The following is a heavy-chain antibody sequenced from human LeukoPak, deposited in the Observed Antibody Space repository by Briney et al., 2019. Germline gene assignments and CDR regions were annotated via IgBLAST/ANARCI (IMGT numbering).Heavy chain of an antibody. CDR2: IHYCGNT. V-gene: IGHV4-39*02. Sequence: SETLSLTCTASGGSISSSDYYWGWIRQHPGKGLEWIGCIHYCGNTYYNPSLKSRVTISVDTSRNHFSLRLSSVTAADTAVYYCARPRAAAAGTGFDYWGQGTLVTVSS. CDR3: ARPRAAAAGTGFDY. CDR1: GGSISSSDYY. D-gene: IGHD6-13*01. J-gene: IGHJ4*02.